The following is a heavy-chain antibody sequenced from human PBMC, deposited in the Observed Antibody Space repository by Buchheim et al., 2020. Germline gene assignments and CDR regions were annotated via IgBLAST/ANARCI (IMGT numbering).Heavy chain of an antibody. V-gene: IGHV3-7*01. CDR1: GFTFSSYW. J-gene: IGHJ6*02. CDR2: IKQDGSEK. D-gene: IGHD3-16*01. CDR3: AILGAYPRGEYYYGMDV. Sequence: VQLVESGGGVVQPGRSLRLSCAASGFTFSSYWMSWVRQAPGKGLEWVANIKQDGSEKYYVDSVKGRFTISRDNAKNSLYLQMNSLRAEDTAVYYCAILGAYPRGEYYYGMDVWGQGTT.